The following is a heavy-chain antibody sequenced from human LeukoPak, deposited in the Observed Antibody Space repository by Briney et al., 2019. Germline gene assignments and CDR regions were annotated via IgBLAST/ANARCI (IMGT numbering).Heavy chain of an antibody. CDR2: ISGSDNNT. D-gene: IGHD3/OR15-3a*01. V-gene: IGHV3-23*01. CDR3: PKNPGTDEGGFEY. CDR1: GFTFSSYA. Sequence: GGSLRLSCAASGFTFSSYAMSWVRQAPGKGLEWVSGISGSDNNTYYPDSVKGRFTISRDNSENTLYLQMNSLRAEDTAVYYCPKNPGTDEGGFEYWGQETLVTFSS. J-gene: IGHJ4*02.